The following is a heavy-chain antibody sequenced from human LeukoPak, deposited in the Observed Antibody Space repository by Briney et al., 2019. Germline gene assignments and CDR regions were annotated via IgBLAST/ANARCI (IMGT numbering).Heavy chain of an antibody. CDR3: ARDGAPFDF. J-gene: IGHJ4*02. Sequence: GGSLRLSCAASGFTFRSYWMSWVRQAPGKGLEWVANIKQDGSEKYYVDSVKGRFTISRDNAKKSLYLQMSSLRAEDTAIYYCARDGAPFDFWGQGTLVTVSS. V-gene: IGHV3-7*01. CDR1: GFTFRSYW. D-gene: IGHD4-17*01. CDR2: IKQDGSEK.